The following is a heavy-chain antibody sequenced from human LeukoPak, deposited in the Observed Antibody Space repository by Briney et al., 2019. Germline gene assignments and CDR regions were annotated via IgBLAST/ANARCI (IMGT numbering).Heavy chain of an antibody. V-gene: IGHV4-59*08. CDR2: IYHSGSA. Sequence: SETLSLTCTVSGGSISSYYWSWIRQPPGKGLEWIGYIYHSGSANYNPSLKSRVTISIDTSKNQFSLKLSSVTAADTAVYYCARPRATGTTNWYFDLWGRGTLVTVSS. CDR1: GGSISSYY. D-gene: IGHD1-1*01. J-gene: IGHJ2*01. CDR3: ARPRATGTTNWYFDL.